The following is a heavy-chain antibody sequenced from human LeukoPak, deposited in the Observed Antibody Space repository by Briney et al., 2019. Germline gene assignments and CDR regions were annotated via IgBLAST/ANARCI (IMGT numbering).Heavy chain of an antibody. Sequence: GGSLRLSCAASGFTFSSYAMSWVRQAPGKGLEWVSAISGSGGSTYYADSVKGRFTISRDNAKNSLYLQMNSLRAEDTAVYYCARDPYRYSSIWEIDYWGQGTLVTVSS. CDR1: GFTFSSYA. J-gene: IGHJ4*02. D-gene: IGHD6-13*01. V-gene: IGHV3-23*01. CDR3: ARDPYRYSSIWEIDY. CDR2: ISGSGGST.